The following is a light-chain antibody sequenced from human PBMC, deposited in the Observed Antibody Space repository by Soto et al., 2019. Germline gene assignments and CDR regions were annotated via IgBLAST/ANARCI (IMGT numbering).Light chain of an antibody. CDR3: CSYAGSYACDYV. J-gene: IGLJ1*01. V-gene: IGLV2-11*01. CDR2: DVT. Sequence: QSALTQPPSVSGSPGQSVTISCTGTGSDVGAYDYVSWYQQHPGKAPKLMIYDVTKRPSGVTDRFSGSKSGNTASLTISGLQAEDEADYSCCSYAGSYACDYVFGAGTKVIVL. CDR1: GSDVGAYDY.